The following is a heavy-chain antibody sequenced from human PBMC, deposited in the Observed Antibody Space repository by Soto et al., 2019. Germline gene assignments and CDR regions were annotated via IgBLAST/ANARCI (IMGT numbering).Heavy chain of an antibody. V-gene: IGHV1-2*02. J-gene: IGHJ4*02. CDR2: TSPSSLAT. CDR3: AREDAERATRFLDY. CDR1: GDTVTGYY. Sequence: ASVKISCKASGDTVTGYYIHWVRQAPGQGLEWMGWTSPSSLATNYAQRFQGRVTMSRDRATSTVYMELSRLRSEDTAVYYCAREDAERATRFLDYWGQGTVVTVSS. D-gene: IGHD2-21*01.